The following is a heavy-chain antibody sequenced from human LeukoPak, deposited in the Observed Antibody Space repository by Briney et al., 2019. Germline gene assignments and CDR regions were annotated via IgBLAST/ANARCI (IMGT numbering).Heavy chain of an antibody. V-gene: IGHV1-18*01. CDR3: ARVRGYCSGGSCFDY. Sequence: ASVKVSCKASGYTFTSYDINWVRQATGQGLEWMGWMNPNSGNTNYAQKLQGRVTMTTDTSTSTAYMELRSLRSDDTAVYYCARVRGYCSGGSCFDYWGQGTLVTVSS. CDR2: MNPNSGNT. D-gene: IGHD2-15*01. CDR1: GYTFTSYD. J-gene: IGHJ4*02.